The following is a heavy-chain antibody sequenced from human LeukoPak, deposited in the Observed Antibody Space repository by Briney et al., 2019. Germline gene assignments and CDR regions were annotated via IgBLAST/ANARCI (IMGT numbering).Heavy chain of an antibody. CDR1: GFTFSSYA. V-gene: IGHV3-48*01. D-gene: IGHD3-3*01. CDR2: ISSSSSTI. J-gene: IGHJ6*03. CDR3: ARDARFGVVTANGLYYYYMDV. Sequence: GGSLRLSCAASGFTFSSYAMSWVRQAPGKGLEWVSYISSSSSTIYYADSVKGRFTISRDNAKNSLYLQMNSLRAEDTAVYYCARDARFGVVTANGLYYYYMDVWGKGTTVTVSS.